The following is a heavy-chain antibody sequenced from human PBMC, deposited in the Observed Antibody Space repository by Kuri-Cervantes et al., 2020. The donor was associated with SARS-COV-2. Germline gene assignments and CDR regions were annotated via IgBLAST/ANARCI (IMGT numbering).Heavy chain of an antibody. V-gene: IGHV3-11*06. J-gene: IGHJ4*02. CDR1: GFTFSDYY. Sequence: LSLTCAASGFTFSDYYMSWIRQAPGKGLEWVSSISSSSSYIYYADSVKGRFTISRDNAKNSLYLQMNSLRAEDTAVYYCARDGPTRTYYYDSSGYDYWSQGTLVTVSS. CDR3: ARDGPTRTYYYDSSGYDY. CDR2: ISSSSSYI. D-gene: IGHD3-22*01.